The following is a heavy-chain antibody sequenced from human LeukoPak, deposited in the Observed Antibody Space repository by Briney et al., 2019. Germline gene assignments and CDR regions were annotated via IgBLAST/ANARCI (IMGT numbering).Heavy chain of an antibody. V-gene: IGHV3-23*01. CDR1: GFTFSSYA. CDR2: ISGSGGST. Sequence: GGSLRLSCAASGFTFSSYAMSWVRQAPGKGLEWVSAISGSGGSTYYADSVKGRFTISRDNSKNTLYLQMNSLRAEDTAVYYCANLPVVITERILGDAFDIWGQGTMVTVSS. J-gene: IGHJ3*02. D-gene: IGHD3-22*01. CDR3: ANLPVVITERILGDAFDI.